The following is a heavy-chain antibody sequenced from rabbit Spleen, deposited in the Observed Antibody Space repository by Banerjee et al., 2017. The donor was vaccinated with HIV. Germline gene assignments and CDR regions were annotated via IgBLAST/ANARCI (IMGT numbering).Heavy chain of an antibody. D-gene: IGHD4-1*01. CDR3: ARIDSDGWGGL. CDR2: IAGSSSGFT. CDR1: GFSFSASDY. V-gene: IGHV1S40*01. Sequence: QSLEESGGDLVKPGASLTLTCTASGFSFSASDYICWVRQAPGKGLEWISCIAGSSSGFTYSATRAKGRFAISKTSSTTVTLQMTSLTAADTATYFCARIDSDGWGGLWGQGTLVTVS. J-gene: IGHJ3*01.